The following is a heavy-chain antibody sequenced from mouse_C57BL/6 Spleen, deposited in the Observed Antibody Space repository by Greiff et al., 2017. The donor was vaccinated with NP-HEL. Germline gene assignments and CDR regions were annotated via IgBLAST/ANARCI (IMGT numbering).Heavy chain of an antibody. CDR1: GYTFTSYW. V-gene: IGHV1-52*01. CDR2: IDPSDSET. Sequence: QVQLQQPGAELVRPGSSVKLSCKASGYTFTSYWMHWVKQRPIQGLEWIGNIDPSDSETHYNQKFKDKATLTVDKSSSTAYMQLSSLTSEDSAVYYCARDLYDGYYVGDYWGQGTTLTVSS. D-gene: IGHD2-3*01. CDR3: ARDLYDGYYVGDY. J-gene: IGHJ2*01.